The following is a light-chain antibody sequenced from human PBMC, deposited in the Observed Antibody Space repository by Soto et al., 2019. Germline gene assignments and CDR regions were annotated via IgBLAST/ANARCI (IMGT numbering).Light chain of an antibody. CDR3: SSYTTSNSVV. CDR1: SSDVGGYDW. Sequence: QSVLTQPASVSGSPGQSITISCTGTSSDVGGYDWVSWYQQHPGKAPKLMVCDVNIRSSGVSNRFSGSKSGNTAFLTISRLQAEDEADYYCSSYTTSNSVVFGGGTKLTVL. CDR2: DVN. V-gene: IGLV2-14*03. J-gene: IGLJ2*01.